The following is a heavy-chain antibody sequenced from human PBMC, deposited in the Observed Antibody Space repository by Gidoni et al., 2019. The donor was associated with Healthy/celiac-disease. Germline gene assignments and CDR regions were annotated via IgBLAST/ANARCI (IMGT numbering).Heavy chain of an antibody. D-gene: IGHD6-13*01. Sequence: EVQLVASGGGLVQPGRSLRLSCAASGFTFDDYAMHWVRQAPGKGLEWVSGISWNSGSIGYADSVKGRFTISRDNAKNSLYLQMNSLRAEDTALYYCAKALAAAGFDYWGQGTLVTVSS. CDR3: AKALAAAGFDY. V-gene: IGHV3-9*01. CDR2: ISWNSGSI. J-gene: IGHJ4*02. CDR1: GFTFDDYA.